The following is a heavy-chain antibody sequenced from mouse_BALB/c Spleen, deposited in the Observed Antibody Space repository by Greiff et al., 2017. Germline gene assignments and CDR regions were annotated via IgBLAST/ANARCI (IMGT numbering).Heavy chain of an antibody. V-gene: IGHV1-54*01. CDR2: INPGSGGT. CDR3: ARHEERYYGSSFSWFAY. CDR1: GYAFTNYL. J-gene: IGHJ3*01. D-gene: IGHD1-1*01. Sequence: QVQLQQSGAELVRPGTSVKVSCKASGYAFTNYLIEWVKQRPGQGLEWIGVINPGSGGTNYNEKFKGKATLTADKSSSTAYMQLSSLTSDDSAVYFCARHEERYYGSSFSWFAYWGQGTLVTVSA.